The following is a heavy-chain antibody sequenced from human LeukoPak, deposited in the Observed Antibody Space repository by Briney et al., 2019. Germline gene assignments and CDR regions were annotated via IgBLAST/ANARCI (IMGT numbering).Heavy chain of an antibody. Sequence: SETLSLTCTVSGGSISSYYWSWIRQPPGKGLEWIGYIYYSGSTNYNPSLKSRVTISVDTSKNQFSLNLGSVTAADTAVYYCARLKSGTVAGSYWGQGTLVTVSS. V-gene: IGHV4-59*08. CDR1: GGSISSYY. D-gene: IGHD6-19*01. CDR3: ARLKSGTVAGSY. CDR2: IYYSGST. J-gene: IGHJ4*02.